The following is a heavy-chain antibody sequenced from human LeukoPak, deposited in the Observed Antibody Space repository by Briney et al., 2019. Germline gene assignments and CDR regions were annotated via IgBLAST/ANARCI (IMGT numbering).Heavy chain of an antibody. V-gene: IGHV4-38-2*02. D-gene: IGHD2-2*02. CDR1: GYSISSGYY. CDR3: ARDSTYCSSTSCYKDFDY. J-gene: IGHJ4*02. Sequence: TETLSLTCTVSGYSISSGYYWGWIRQPPGKGLEWIGSIYHRGSTYYNPSLKSRVTISVDTSKKQFSLKLSSVTAADTAVYYCARDSTYCSSTSCYKDFDYWGQGTLVTVSS. CDR2: IYHRGST.